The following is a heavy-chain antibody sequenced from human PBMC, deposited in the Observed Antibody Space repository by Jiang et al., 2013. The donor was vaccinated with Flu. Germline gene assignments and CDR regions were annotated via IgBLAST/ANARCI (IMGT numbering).Heavy chain of an antibody. J-gene: IGHJ3*02. D-gene: IGHD3-22*01. CDR1: GYTFTGYY. CDR2: INPNSGGT. CDR3: VRDRLGNYYDSSGYYYFDAFDI. V-gene: IGHV1-2*02. Sequence: GASVKVSCKASGYTFTGYYMHWVRQAPGQGLEWMGWINPNSGGTNYAQKFQGRVTMTRDTSISTAYMELSRLRSDDTAVYYCVRDRLGNYYDSSGYYYFDAFDIWGQGTMVTVSS.